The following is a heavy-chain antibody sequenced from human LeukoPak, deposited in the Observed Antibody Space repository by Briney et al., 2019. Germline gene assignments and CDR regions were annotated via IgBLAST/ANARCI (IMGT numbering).Heavy chain of an antibody. CDR2: IYYSGST. V-gene: IGHV4-59*08. J-gene: IGHJ4*02. CDR3: ATGGGVGATDY. D-gene: IGHD1-26*01. CDR1: GGSISSYY. Sequence: SETLSLTCTVSGGSISSYYWSWIRQPPGKGLEWIGYIYYSGSTNYNPSLKSRVTISVDTSKNQFSLKLSSVTSADTAVYYCATGGGVGATDYWGQGTLVTVSS.